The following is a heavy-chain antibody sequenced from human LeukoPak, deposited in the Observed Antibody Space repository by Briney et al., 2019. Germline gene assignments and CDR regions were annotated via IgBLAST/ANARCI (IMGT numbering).Heavy chain of an antibody. CDR2: ISGSGGST. V-gene: IGHV3-23*01. J-gene: IGHJ2*01. CDR1: GFTFSSYA. D-gene: IGHD1-7*01. Sequence: GGSLRLSCAAPGFTFSSYAMSWVRQAPGKGLEWVSAISGSGGSTYYADSVKGRFTLSRDNSKNALYLQINSLRAEDTAIYYCAKEGGTTGTTLAFFDLWGRGTLVTVSS. CDR3: AKEGGTTGTTLAFFDL.